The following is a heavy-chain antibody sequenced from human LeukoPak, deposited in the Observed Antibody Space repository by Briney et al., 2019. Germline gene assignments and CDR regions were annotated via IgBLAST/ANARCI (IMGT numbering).Heavy chain of an antibody. D-gene: IGHD6-19*01. Sequence: SVKVSCKASGGTFISYAISWVRQAPGQGLEWMGGIIPIFGTANYAQKFQGRVTITADESTSTAYMELSSLRSEDTAVYYCARMGKIAVADDAFDIWGQGTMVTVSS. J-gene: IGHJ3*02. CDR2: IIPIFGTA. CDR1: GGTFISYA. CDR3: ARMGKIAVADDAFDI. V-gene: IGHV1-69*13.